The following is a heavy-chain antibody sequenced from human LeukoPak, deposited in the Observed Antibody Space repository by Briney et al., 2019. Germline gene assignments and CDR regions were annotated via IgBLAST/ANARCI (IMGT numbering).Heavy chain of an antibody. CDR3: AKSPSGSPYYFDY. CDR1: GLTFNTYA. J-gene: IGHJ4*02. CDR2: ISGSGSST. Sequence: GGSLRLSCAASGLTFNTYAMNWVRQAPGKGLEWVSAISGSGSSTYYADSVKGRFTISRDNSKNTLFLQVNSLRAEDTAVYYCAKSPSGSPYYFDYWGQGTLVTVSS. D-gene: IGHD1-26*01. V-gene: IGHV3-23*01.